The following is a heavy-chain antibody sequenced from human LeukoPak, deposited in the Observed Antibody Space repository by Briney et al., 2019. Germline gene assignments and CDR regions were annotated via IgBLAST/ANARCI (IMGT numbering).Heavy chain of an antibody. CDR2: INHSGST. V-gene: IGHV4-34*01. J-gene: IGHJ4*02. CDR3: AGSSGTSHGY. CDR1: GGSFSGYY. Sequence: SETLSLTCAVYGGSFSGYYWSWIRQPPGKGLEWIGEINHSGSTNYNPSLKSRVTISVDTSKNQFSLKLSSVSAADTAVYYCAGSSGTSHGYWGQGTLVTVSS. D-gene: IGHD6-19*01.